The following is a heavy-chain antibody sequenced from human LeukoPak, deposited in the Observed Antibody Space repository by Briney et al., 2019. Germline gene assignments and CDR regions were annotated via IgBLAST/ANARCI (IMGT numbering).Heavy chain of an antibody. Sequence: GESLKISCEASGYTFTNSWIGWVRQRPGKGLEYMGIIYPRDSDTRYSPSFQGQVTISADRSITTAYLQWRSLRPSDTAMYHCVRLGLAVSDLYDAFDVWGQGTAVVVS. D-gene: IGHD3/OR15-3a*01. CDR3: VRLGLAVSDLYDAFDV. CDR1: GYTFTNSW. CDR2: IYPRDSDT. J-gene: IGHJ3*01. V-gene: IGHV5-51*01.